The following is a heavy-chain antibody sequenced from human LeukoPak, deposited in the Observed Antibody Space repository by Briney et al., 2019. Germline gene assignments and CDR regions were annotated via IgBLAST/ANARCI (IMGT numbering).Heavy chain of an antibody. D-gene: IGHD6-13*01. Sequence: GGSLRLSCAVSGVTFSSYTMNWVRQAPGKGLEWVSAISGSGGSTYYADSVKGRFTISRDNSKNTLYLQMNSLRAEDTAVYYCAPIPRIIAAALVLDYWGQGTLVAVSS. CDR2: ISGSGGST. CDR3: APIPRIIAAALVLDY. V-gene: IGHV3-23*01. J-gene: IGHJ4*02. CDR1: GVTFSSYT.